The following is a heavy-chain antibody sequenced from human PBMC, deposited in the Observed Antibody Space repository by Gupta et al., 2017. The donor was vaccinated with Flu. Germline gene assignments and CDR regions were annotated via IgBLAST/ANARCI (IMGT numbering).Heavy chain of an antibody. CDR3: ARQWMYGSGTSYFDY. J-gene: IGHJ4*02. Sequence: QVQLQESGPGLVKPSETLSLTCTVSGGSISSYYWSWIRQPPGKGLEWIGYIYYSGSTNYNPSLKSRVTISVDTSKNQFSLKLSSVTAADTAVYYCARQWMYGSGTSYFDYWGQGTLVTVSS. V-gene: IGHV4-59*08. CDR2: IYYSGST. D-gene: IGHD3-10*01. CDR1: GGSISSYY.